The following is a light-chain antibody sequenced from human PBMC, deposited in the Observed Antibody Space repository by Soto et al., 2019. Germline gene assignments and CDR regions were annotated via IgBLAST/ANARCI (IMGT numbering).Light chain of an antibody. J-gene: IGLJ2*01. CDR2: SNN. Sequence: QSVLTQPPSASGTPGQRVTISCSGSSSNIGNNTVNWYQQLPGTAPKLLIYSNNQRPSGVPDRFSGSKSGTSASLAISGLQSEDEADYYCAAWDDSFYVVFGGGTKLTVL. CDR3: AAWDDSFYVV. CDR1: SSNIGNNT. V-gene: IGLV1-44*01.